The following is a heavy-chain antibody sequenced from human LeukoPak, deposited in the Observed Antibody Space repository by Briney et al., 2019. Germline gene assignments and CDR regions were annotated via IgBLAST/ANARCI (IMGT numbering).Heavy chain of an antibody. CDR1: GFTFSSNA. Sequence: PGGSLRLSCAASGFTFSSNAMSWVRPAPGKGLEWVSVTSGSGSGTYYADSVKGRFTISRDNSKNTLYLQMNSLRAEDTAVYYCAKDNIYDSRTFQHWGQGTLVTVSS. J-gene: IGHJ1*01. D-gene: IGHD3-22*01. CDR3: AKDNIYDSRTFQH. CDR2: TSGSGSGT. V-gene: IGHV3-23*01.